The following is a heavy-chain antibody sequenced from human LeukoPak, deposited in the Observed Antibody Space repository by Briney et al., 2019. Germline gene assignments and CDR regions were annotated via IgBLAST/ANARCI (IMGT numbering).Heavy chain of an antibody. Sequence: ASVKVSCTASGYTFTRFDINWVRQATGQGLEWMGWMKSNNGHTGYAQKFQGRVTMTRDTSISTAYMELSSLTFEDTAVYYCARGPPNWGMVGYWGQGTLVTVSS. D-gene: IGHD7-27*01. CDR2: MKSNNGHT. CDR3: ARGPPNWGMVGY. CDR1: GYTFTRFD. V-gene: IGHV1-8*01. J-gene: IGHJ4*02.